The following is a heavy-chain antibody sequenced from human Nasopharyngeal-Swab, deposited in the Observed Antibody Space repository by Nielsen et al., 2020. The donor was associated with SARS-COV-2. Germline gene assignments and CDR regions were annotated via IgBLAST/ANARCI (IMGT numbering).Heavy chain of an antibody. D-gene: IGHD4-17*01. CDR1: GGSSSSSSYY. CDR2: LYYSGST. Sequence: GSLRLSCTVSGGSSSSSSYYWGWIRQHPGKGLEWIGSLYYSGSTYYNPSLKSRVTISVDTSKNQFSLKLSSVTAAETAVYYCARHRGLRSYYYGMDVWGQGTTVTVSS. J-gene: IGHJ6*02. CDR3: ARHRGLRSYYYGMDV. V-gene: IGHV4-39*01.